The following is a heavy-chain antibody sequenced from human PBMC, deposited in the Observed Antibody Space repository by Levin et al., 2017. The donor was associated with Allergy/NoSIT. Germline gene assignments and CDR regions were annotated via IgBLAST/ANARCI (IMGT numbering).Heavy chain of an antibody. CDR2: INGNDHST. CDR3: VKGGYCGGGSCAPPHFDY. V-gene: IGHV3-23*01. Sequence: QAGGSLRLSCAASGFTFNNYVMRWVRQAPGKGLEWVSTINGNDHSTSYLDSVKGRFTISRDSSKNTLYLQMNSLRAEDTALYYCVKGGYCGGGSCAPPHFDYWGQGTLVTVSS. D-gene: IGHD2-15*01. J-gene: IGHJ4*02. CDR1: GFTFNNYV.